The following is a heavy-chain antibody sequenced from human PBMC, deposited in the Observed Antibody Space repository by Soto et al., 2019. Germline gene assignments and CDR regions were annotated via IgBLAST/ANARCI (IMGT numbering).Heavy chain of an antibody. Sequence: EVQLVETGGGLIQPGGSLRLSCAASGFTVSSYYMSWVRQAPGKGPEWVSVFYSAGTTYYADSEKGRFIISRDNSKNTLYLQMNNLRTEDTAVYYCARGDTKANKIESPWGHGTLVTVSS. CDR1: GFTVSSYY. D-gene: IGHD2-8*01. V-gene: IGHV3-53*02. CDR2: FYSAGTT. CDR3: ARGDTKANKIESP. J-gene: IGHJ5*02.